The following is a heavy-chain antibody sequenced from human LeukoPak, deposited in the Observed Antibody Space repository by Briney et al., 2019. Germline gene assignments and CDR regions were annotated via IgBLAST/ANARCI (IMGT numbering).Heavy chain of an antibody. D-gene: IGHD4-11*01. J-gene: IGHJ4*02. CDR2: ISSSSSYI. CDR1: GFTFSSYS. Sequence: GGSLRLSCAASGFTFSSYSMNWVRQAPGKGLEWVSSISSSSSYIYYADSVKGRFTISRDNAKNSLYVQMNSLRAEDTAVYYCARSLGDYSGRIDYWGQGTLVTVSS. V-gene: IGHV3-21*01. CDR3: ARSLGDYSGRIDY.